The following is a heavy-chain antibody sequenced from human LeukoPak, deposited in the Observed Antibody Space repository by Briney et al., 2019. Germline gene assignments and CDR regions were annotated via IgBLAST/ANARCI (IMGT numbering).Heavy chain of an antibody. Sequence: SETLSLTCAVYGGSFSGYYWSWIRQPPGKGLEWIGEINHSGSINYNPSLKSRVTISVDTSKNQFSLKLSSVTAADTAVYYCARRDYWGQGTLVTVSS. J-gene: IGHJ4*02. V-gene: IGHV4-34*01. CDR2: INHSGSI. CDR1: GGSFSGYY. CDR3: ARRDY.